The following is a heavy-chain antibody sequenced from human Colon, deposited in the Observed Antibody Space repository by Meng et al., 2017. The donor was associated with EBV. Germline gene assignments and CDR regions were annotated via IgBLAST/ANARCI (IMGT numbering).Heavy chain of an antibody. CDR1: GYTVTSYG. CDR3: ARDLTYCSGGSCYPTTIDY. D-gene: IGHD2-15*01. V-gene: IGHV1-18*01. CDR2: ISAYNGNE. J-gene: IGHJ4*02. Sequence: QGPVVQSGACGKMPGASVEVSCKASGYTVTSYGSSWVRKAPGQGLEWMGWISAYNGNENYAQKLQGRVTMTTDTSTSTAYMELRSLRSDDTAVYYCARDLTYCSGGSCYPTTIDYWGQGTLVTVSS.